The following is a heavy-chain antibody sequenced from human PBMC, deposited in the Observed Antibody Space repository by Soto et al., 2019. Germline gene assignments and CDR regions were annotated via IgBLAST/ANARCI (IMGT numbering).Heavy chain of an antibody. V-gene: IGHV3-66*01. D-gene: IGHD6-13*01. CDR3: ARAPIAAAGYFDY. CDR1: GFIVSNNY. Sequence: GGSLRLSCAASGFIVSNNYMTWVRQAPGKGLECVSIIYSGGITHYADFVKGRFTISRDNSKNTLYLQMNSLRAEDTAVYYCARAPIAAAGYFDYWGQGTLVTVSS. J-gene: IGHJ4*02. CDR2: IYSGGIT.